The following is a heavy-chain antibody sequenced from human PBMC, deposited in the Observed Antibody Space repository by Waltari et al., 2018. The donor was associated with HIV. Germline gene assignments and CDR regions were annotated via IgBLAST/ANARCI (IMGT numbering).Heavy chain of an antibody. V-gene: IGHV4-38-2*02. CDR3: AREIRYNYYGSGSYYHPETDY. CDR2: IYHSGST. D-gene: IGHD3-10*01. CDR1: GYSISSGYY. J-gene: IGHJ4*02. Sequence: QVQLQESGPGLVKPSETLSLTCTVSGYSISSGYYWVWIRQPPGKGLEWIGSIYHSGSTYYNPSLKSRVTISVDTSKNQFSLKLSSVTAADTAVYYCAREIRYNYYGSGSYYHPETDYWGQGTLVTVSS.